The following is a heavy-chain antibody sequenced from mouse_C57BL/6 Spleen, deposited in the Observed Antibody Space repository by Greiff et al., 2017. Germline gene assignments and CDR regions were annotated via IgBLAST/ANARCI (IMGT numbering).Heavy chain of an antibody. CDR1: GYAFSSYW. Sequence: QVQLQQSGAELVKPGASVKISCKASGYAFSSYWMNWVKQRPGKGLEWIGQIYPGDGDTNYNGKFKGKATLTADKSSRTAYMQLSSLTSEDSAVYFCARSMDYGSSYGYWGQGTTRTVSS. CDR2: IYPGDGDT. D-gene: IGHD1-1*01. J-gene: IGHJ2*01. V-gene: IGHV1-80*01. CDR3: ARSMDYGSSYGY.